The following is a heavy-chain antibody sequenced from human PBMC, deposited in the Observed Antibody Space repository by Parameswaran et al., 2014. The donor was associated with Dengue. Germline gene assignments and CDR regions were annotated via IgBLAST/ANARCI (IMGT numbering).Heavy chain of an antibody. D-gene: IGHD1-26*01. Sequence: VRQMPGKGLEWLSYISTGSGSTKYYADSVKGRFTISRDNAKNSLYLQMNSLRVEDTAVYYCTRSGGSYYYWGQGTLVTVSS. J-gene: IGHJ4*02. CDR2: ISTGSGSTK. CDR3: TRSGGSYYY. V-gene: IGHV3-48*03.